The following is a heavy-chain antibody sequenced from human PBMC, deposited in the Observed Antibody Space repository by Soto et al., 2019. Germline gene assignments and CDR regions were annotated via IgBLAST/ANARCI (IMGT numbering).Heavy chain of an antibody. J-gene: IGHJ3*02. CDR1: GGSITNYY. CDR2: MYYSGST. CDR3: AREIVVVPTYAFDI. D-gene: IGHD2-2*01. Sequence: SETLSLTCSVSGGSITNYYWSWIRHPPGKGLEWIGYMYYSGSTNYNPSLKSRVTISVDTSKNQFSLKLSSVTAADTAVYYCAREIVVVPTYAFDIWGQGTMVTVSS. V-gene: IGHV4-59*01.